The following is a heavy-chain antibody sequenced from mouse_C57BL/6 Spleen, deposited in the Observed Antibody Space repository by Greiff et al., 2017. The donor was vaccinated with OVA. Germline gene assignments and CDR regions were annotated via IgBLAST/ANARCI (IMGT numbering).Heavy chain of an antibody. V-gene: IGHV1-15*01. CDR2: IDPETGGP. D-gene: IGHD2-2*01. Sequence: VQLQQSGAELVRPGASVPLSCKASGYTFTDYEMHWVKQTPVHGLEWIGAIDPETGGPAYNPKFKGKAILTADKSSSTAYMELRSLTSEYSAVYYGTRCYGNDGYAMDYWGQGTSVTVSS. J-gene: IGHJ4*01. CDR3: TRCYGNDGYAMDY. CDR1: GYTFTDYE.